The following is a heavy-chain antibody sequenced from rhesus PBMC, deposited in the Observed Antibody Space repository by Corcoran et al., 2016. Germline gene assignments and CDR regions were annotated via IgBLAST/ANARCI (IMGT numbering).Heavy chain of an antibody. V-gene: IGHV4S10*01. Sequence: QVQLQESGPGVVKPSATLSLTCAVSGGSISDSYRWSWIRQPPGKGLEWIGYIYGSSTITTYNPSHKSRVTSSKDTTKNQCSLKLGSVTAADTVVYYCARSLICRNYYFDYWGQGVLVPVSS. CDR3: ARSLICRNYYFDY. CDR1: GGSISDSYR. CDR2: IYGSSTIT. D-gene: IGHD1-1*01. J-gene: IGHJ4*01.